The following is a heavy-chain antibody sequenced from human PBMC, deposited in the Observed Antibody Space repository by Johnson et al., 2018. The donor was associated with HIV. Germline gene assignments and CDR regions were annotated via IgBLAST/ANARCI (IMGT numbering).Heavy chain of an antibody. CDR2: IGTAGDT. CDR3: ARDRSKGGAFDI. J-gene: IGHJ3*02. Sequence: VQLVESGGGVVRPGGSLRLSCAASGFTFSSSDMHWVRQATGKGLEWVSAIGTAGDTYYPGSVKGRFNISRENAKNSLYLQMNSLRAGDTAVYYCARDRSKGGAFDIWGQGTMVTVSS. V-gene: IGHV3-13*01. D-gene: IGHD2/OR15-2a*01. CDR1: GFTFSSSD.